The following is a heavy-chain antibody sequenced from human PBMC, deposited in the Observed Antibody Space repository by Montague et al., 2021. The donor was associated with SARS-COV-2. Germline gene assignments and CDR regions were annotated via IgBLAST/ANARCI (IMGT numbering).Heavy chain of an antibody. CDR2: ISYDGSNK. CDR3: AKDQDIGYSSGWSYYYYGMDV. V-gene: IGHV3-30*18. Sequence: SLRLSCAASGFTFSRYGMRWVRQAPGKGLEWVAVISYDGSNKNYADSVRGRFTISRDNSKNTLYLQMNSLRAEDTAVYYCAKDQDIGYSSGWSYYYYGMDVWGQGTTVTVSS. J-gene: IGHJ6*02. D-gene: IGHD6-19*01. CDR1: GFTFSRYG.